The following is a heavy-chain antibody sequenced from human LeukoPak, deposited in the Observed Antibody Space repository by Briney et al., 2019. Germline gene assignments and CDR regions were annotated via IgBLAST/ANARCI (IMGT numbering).Heavy chain of an antibody. CDR2: TKNKDNDYST. D-gene: IGHD1-1*01. V-gene: IGHV3-72*01. Sequence: GGSLRLSCAASGFTFSDYYMSWIRQAPGKGLEWVGRTKNKDNDYSTEYAASVQGRFSISRDDSKNSMHLQMNSLKTEDTAMYYCGTWIVGSGYWGQGVLVTVSS. CDR3: GTWIVGSGY. J-gene: IGHJ4*02. CDR1: GFTFSDYY.